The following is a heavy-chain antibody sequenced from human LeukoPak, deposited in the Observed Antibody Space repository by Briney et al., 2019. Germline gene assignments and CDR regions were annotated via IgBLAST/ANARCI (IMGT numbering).Heavy chain of an antibody. CDR2: IYYSGST. D-gene: IGHD3-10*01. V-gene: IGHV4-39*07. CDR1: GGSISSSSYY. Sequence: SETLSLTCTVSGGSISSSSYYWVWIRQPPGKGLEWIGSIYYSGSTYYNPSLKSRVTISVGTSKNQFSLKLSSVTAADTAVYYCARGITMVRGVTRGNWFDPWGQGTLVTVSS. CDR3: ARGITMVRGVTRGNWFDP. J-gene: IGHJ5*02.